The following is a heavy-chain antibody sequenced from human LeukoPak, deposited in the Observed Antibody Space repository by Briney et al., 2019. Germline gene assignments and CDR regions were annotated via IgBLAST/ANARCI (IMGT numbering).Heavy chain of an antibody. Sequence: SETLSLTCTVSGGSVSSGSYYWSWIRQPPGKGLEWMGYICYSGSTNYNPSLKSRVTISVDTSKNQFSLKLSSVTAADTAVYYCARDYAYCGGDCYFYFDYWGQGNPGHCLL. CDR3: ARDYAYCGGDCYFYFDY. V-gene: IGHV4-61*01. D-gene: IGHD2-21*02. CDR1: GGSVSSGSYY. J-gene: IGHJ4*02. CDR2: ICYSGST.